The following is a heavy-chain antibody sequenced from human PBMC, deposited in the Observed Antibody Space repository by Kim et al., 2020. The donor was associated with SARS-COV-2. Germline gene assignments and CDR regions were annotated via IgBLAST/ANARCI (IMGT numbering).Heavy chain of an antibody. V-gene: IGHV3-74*01. Sequence: YAKSVTGRFTTARDNAKNTMYLQMNSLSAEDTAVYYCARDGVYSGYDFDYWGQGTLVTVSS. J-gene: IGHJ4*02. CDR3: ARDGVYSGYDFDY. D-gene: IGHD5-12*01.